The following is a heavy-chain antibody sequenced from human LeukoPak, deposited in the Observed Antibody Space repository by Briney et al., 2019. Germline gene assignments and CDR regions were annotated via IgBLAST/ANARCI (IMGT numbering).Heavy chain of an antibody. CDR3: ARESGSYLWRSWLNP. Sequence: SETLSLTCTVSGGSISSYYWSWIRQPAGKGLEWIGRIYTSGSTNYNPSLKSRVTMSVDTSKNQFSLKLSSVTAADTAVYYCARESGSYLWRSWLNPWGQGTLVTVSS. CDR1: GGSISSYY. D-gene: IGHD3-16*01. V-gene: IGHV4-4*07. J-gene: IGHJ5*02. CDR2: IYTSGST.